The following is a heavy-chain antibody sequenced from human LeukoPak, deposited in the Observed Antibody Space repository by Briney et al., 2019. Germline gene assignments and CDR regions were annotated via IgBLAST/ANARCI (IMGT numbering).Heavy chain of an antibody. V-gene: IGHV1-69*04. CDR2: IIPILGIA. D-gene: IGHD6-13*01. Sequence: SVKVSCKASGYTFTSYGISWVRQAPGQGLEWMGRIIPILGIANYAQKFQGRVTITADKSTSTAYMELSSLRSEDTAVYYCARAGRAAGNIWDDYWGQGTLVTVSS. CDR1: GYTFTSYG. CDR3: ARAGRAAGNIWDDY. J-gene: IGHJ4*02.